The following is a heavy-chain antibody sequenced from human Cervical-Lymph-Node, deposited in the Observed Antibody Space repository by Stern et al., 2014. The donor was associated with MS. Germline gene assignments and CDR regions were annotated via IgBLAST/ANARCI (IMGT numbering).Heavy chain of an antibody. CDR3: LGVGDAMHV. CDR1: GFSLSSLG. CDR2: ISLVGSNA. Sequence: QVQLVESGGGVVQPGRSLRLSCAVSGFSLSSLGMHWVRQAPGKGLEWVAVISLVGSNARYGDSVKGRFSISRDISNNTLYLQMNSLRPEDTALYYCLGVGDAMHVWGQGTTVIVSS. V-gene: IGHV3-30*03. J-gene: IGHJ6*02.